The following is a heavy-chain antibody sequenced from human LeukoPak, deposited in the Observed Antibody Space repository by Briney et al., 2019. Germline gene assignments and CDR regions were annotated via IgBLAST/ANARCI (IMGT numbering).Heavy chain of an antibody. J-gene: IGHJ4*02. CDR2: IWYDGSNK. CDR3: AGDRATSYFDY. Sequence: GTSLRLSCAASGFTFRSHGMHWVRQAPGKGLEWVAFIWYDGSNKYYTDSVKGRFTISRDNSKNTLYLQMNSLRAEDTAVYYCAGDRATSYFDYWGQGTLVTVSS. CDR1: GFTFRSHG. V-gene: IGHV3-33*01. D-gene: IGHD1-26*01.